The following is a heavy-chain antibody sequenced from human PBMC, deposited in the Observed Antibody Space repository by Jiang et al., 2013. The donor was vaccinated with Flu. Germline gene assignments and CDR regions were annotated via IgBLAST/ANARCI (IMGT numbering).Heavy chain of an antibody. V-gene: IGHV4-39*01. J-gene: IGHJ4*02. CDR2: IYYSGST. CDR1: GGSISSSSYY. CDR3: ASKPGVVPGY. Sequence: GSGLVKPSETLSLTCTVSGGSISSSSYYWGWIRQPPGKGLEWIGSIYYSGSTYYNPSLKSRVTISVDTSKNQFSLKLSSVTAADTAVYYCASKPGVVPGYWGQGTLVTVSS. D-gene: IGHD2-2*01.